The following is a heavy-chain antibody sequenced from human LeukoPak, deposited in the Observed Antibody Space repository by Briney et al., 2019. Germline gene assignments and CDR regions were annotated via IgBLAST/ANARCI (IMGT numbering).Heavy chain of an antibody. J-gene: IGHJ4*02. CDR1: GFPFSNYW. D-gene: IGHD6-19*01. Sequence: GGSLRLSCTASGFPFSNYWMHWVRQAPGKGLLWVSRINTDERTTDYADSVKGRFTISRDNARNTLYLQMNSLRAGDTGVYYCAREGWAVARKVDYWGRGTLVTVSS. CDR3: AREGWAVARKVDY. CDR2: INTDERTT. V-gene: IGHV3-74*01.